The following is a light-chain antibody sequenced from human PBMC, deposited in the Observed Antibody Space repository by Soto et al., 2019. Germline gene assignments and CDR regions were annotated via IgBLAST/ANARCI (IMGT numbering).Light chain of an antibody. J-gene: IGKJ3*01. CDR2: GAT. CDR1: QSISNY. V-gene: IGKV1-39*01. CDR3: QQSYSSPVT. Sequence: DIQMTQSPSSLSASVGDRVTITCRASQSISNYLAWYQHKPGKAPKLLIYGATSLQSGVPSRFSGSGSGTDFTLTISSLQPEDFSTYYCQQSYSSPVTFGPGTKVDV.